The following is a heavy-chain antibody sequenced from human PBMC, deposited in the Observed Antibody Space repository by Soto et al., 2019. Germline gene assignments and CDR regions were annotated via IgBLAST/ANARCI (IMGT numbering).Heavy chain of an antibody. CDR3: VREWSFAFDN. CDR1: GFIFSSFT. CDR2: IGSDI. Sequence: EVQLVESGGGLAQPWGSLRLSCAASGFIFSSFTMNWVRQAPGKGLEWISYIGSDIYYADSVKGRFTTSRDMAKNSLYLQLNSLRAEASAVYYFVREWSFAFDNWGQGTLVTVSS. D-gene: IGHD2-15*01. J-gene: IGHJ4*02. V-gene: IGHV3-48*01.